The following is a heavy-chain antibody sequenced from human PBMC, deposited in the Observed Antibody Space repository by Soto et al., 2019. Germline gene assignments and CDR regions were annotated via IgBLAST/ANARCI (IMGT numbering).Heavy chain of an antibody. Sequence: QVELVQSGPEVKKPGASVKVSCKASGYSFSNSGFSWMRQAPGQGLEWMGWISTYNGNTNYAQKFQGRHSMTRDTSTTTAFMELTTLRSDDTAVYYCARDEYNNGRNWLNPWGQGTLVTVTS. CDR3: ARDEYNNGRNWLNP. J-gene: IGHJ5*02. V-gene: IGHV1-18*01. CDR1: GYSFSNSG. CDR2: ISTYNGNT. D-gene: IGHD2-8*01.